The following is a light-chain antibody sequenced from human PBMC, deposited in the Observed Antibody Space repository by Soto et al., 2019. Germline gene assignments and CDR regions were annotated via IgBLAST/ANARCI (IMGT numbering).Light chain of an antibody. J-gene: IGKJ2*01. CDR3: QQYCSSLYT. V-gene: IGKV3-20*01. CDR2: GAS. Sequence: EMVLTQSPGTLSLSPGERATLSCRASQSVSSSYLAWYKQKPGQAHRLLIYGASRRATGIPGRFSGSGSWTDFTLTITTLEPEDFAVYYCQQYCSSLYTFGPGTKLEIK. CDR1: QSVSSSY.